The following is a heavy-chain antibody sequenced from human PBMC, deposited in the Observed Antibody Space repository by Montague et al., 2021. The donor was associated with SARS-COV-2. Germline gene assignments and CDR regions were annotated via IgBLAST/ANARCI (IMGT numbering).Heavy chain of an antibody. CDR1: GGSFSGYY. V-gene: IGHV4-34*01. CDR2: INHSGST. D-gene: IGHD5-12*01. CDR3: AREVGRGYSGYEGEY. Sequence: SETLSLTCAVYGGSFSGYYWSWIRQHPGKGLEWIGEINHSGSTNYNPSLKSRVTIPVDTSKNQFSLKLSSVTAADTAVYYCAREVGRGYSGYEGEYWGQGTLVTVSS. J-gene: IGHJ4*02.